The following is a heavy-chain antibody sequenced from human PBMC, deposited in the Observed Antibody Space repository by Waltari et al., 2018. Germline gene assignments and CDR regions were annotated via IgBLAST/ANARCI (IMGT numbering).Heavy chain of an antibody. V-gene: IGHV1-2*02. CDR3: ARGTYYGSGSVNWFDP. CDR2: INPNSGGT. Sequence: QVQLVQSGAEVKKPGASVKVSCKASGYTFTGYYMHWVRQAPGQGLEWMGWINPNSGGTNYEQKFQGSVTMTRDTSISTAYMELSRLRSDDTAVYYCARGTYYGSGSVNWFDPWGQGTLVTVSS. CDR1: GYTFTGYY. D-gene: IGHD3-10*01. J-gene: IGHJ5*02.